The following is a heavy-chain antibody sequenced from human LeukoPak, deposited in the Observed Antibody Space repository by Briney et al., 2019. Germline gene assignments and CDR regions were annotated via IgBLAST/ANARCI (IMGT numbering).Heavy chain of an antibody. D-gene: IGHD3-10*01. V-gene: IGHV3-23*01. Sequence: GGSLRLSCVGSGFTSIAYALTWARQAPGKGLEWVSGISGGGVTTYYADSVKGRFTISRDNSKDTLYLQMNSLRAEDTAVYYCAKRSRRLTIVRGVPREDVWGQGTTVTVSS. J-gene: IGHJ6*02. CDR2: ISGGGVTT. CDR1: GFTSIAYA. CDR3: AKRSRRLTIVRGVPREDV.